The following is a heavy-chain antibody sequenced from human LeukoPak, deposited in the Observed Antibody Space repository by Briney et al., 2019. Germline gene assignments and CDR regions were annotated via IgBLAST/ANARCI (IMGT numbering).Heavy chain of an antibody. CDR3: ARGLAHGGIANWFDP. CDR1: GGSLNSFSHY. V-gene: IGHV4-39*06. CDR2: IFSSGST. Sequence: SETLSLTCSVPGGSLNSFSHYWAWIRQPPGKGLEWIGCIFSSGSTYYNPSLQSRVAFSLDKSNNHFALKLTSLTAADTAVYYCARGLAHGGIANWFDPWGQGTLVTVSS. J-gene: IGHJ5*02. D-gene: IGHD2-21*01.